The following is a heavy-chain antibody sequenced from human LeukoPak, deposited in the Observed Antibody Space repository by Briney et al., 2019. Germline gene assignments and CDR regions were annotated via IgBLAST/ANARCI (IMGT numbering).Heavy chain of an antibody. CDR3: ARDGNTYYDFWSGYNNWFDP. D-gene: IGHD3-3*01. CDR2: IYTSGST. V-gene: IGHV4-4*07. CDR1: GGSISSYY. J-gene: IGHJ5*02. Sequence: PSETLSLTCTVSGGSISSYYWSWIRQPAGKGLEWIGRIYTSGSTNYNPSLKSRVTMSVDTSKNQFSLKLSSVTAADTAVYYCARDGNTYYDFWSGYNNWFDPWGQGTLVTVSS.